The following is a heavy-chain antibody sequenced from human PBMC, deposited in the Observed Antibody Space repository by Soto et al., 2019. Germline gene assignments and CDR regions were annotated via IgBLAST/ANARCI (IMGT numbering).Heavy chain of an antibody. Sequence: PGGSLRLSCAASGFTFSSYAMSWVRQAPGKGLEWVSAISGSGGSTYYADSAKGRFTISRDNSKNTLYLQMNSLRAEDTAVYYCAKDHGILTGFYYFDYWGQGTLVTVSS. V-gene: IGHV3-23*01. CDR1: GFTFSSYA. CDR2: ISGSGGST. CDR3: AKDHGILTGFYYFDY. J-gene: IGHJ4*02. D-gene: IGHD3-9*01.